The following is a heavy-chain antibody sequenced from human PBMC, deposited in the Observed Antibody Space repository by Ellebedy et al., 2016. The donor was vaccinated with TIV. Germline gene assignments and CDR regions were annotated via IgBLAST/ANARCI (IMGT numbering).Heavy chain of an antibody. CDR2: INPNSGGT. V-gene: IGHV1-2*04. CDR3: ARSKTMVRGGFDY. Sequence: ASVKVSXKASRYTFTGYYMHWVRQAPGQGLEWMGWINPNSGGTNYAQKFQGWVTMTRDTSISTAYMELSRLRSDDTAVYYCARSKTMVRGGFDYWGQGTLVTVSS. J-gene: IGHJ4*02. D-gene: IGHD3-10*01. CDR1: RYTFTGYY.